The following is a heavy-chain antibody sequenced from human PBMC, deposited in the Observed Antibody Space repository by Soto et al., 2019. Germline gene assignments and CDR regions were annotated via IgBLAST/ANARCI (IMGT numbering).Heavy chain of an antibody. CDR1: GFTFTSYA. CDR2: ISGTGGST. D-gene: IGHD3-22*01. CDR3: AKEMTSGYYLFDY. V-gene: IGHV3-23*01. J-gene: IGHJ4*02. Sequence: GGSLRLSCTASGFTFTSYAMSWVRQAPGKGLEWVSTISGTGGSTYYPDSVKGRFTISRDNSKNTVYLQMNSLRAEDAAVYYCAKEMTSGYYLFDYWGQGTLVTVSS.